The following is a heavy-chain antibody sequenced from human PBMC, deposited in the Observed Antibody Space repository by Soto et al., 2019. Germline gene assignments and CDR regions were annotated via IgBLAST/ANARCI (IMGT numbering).Heavy chain of an antibody. CDR3: ARPDYGDYVGGYWFDP. CDR2: IWYDGSNK. V-gene: IGHV3-33*01. CDR1: GFTFSSYG. J-gene: IGHJ5*02. Sequence: GGSLRLSCAASGFTFSSYGMHWVRQAPGKGLEWVAVIWYDGSNKYYADSVKGRFTISRDNSKNTLYLQMNSLRAEDTAVYYCARPDYGDYVGGYWFDPWGQGTLVTVSS. D-gene: IGHD4-17*01.